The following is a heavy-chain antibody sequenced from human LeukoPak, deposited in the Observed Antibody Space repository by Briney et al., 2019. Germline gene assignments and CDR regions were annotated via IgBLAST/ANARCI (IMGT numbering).Heavy chain of an antibody. D-gene: IGHD2-2*01. V-gene: IGHV3-43*02. CDR2: ISGDGGST. CDR1: GFTFADYA. Sequence: GGSLRLSCAAPGFTFADYAMHWVRQAPGKGLGWVSLISGDGGSTYYADSVKGRFTISRDNSKNSLYLQMNSLRTEDTALYYCAKDSFSSTSSGLWGQGTLVTVSS. J-gene: IGHJ4*02. CDR3: AKDSFSSTSSGL.